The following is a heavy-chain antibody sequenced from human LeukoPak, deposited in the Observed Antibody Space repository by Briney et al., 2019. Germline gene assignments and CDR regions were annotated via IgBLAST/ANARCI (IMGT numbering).Heavy chain of an antibody. CDR2: ISGSGGSP. CDR1: GFTFSSYA. V-gene: IGHV3-23*01. J-gene: IGHJ3*02. D-gene: IGHD3-22*01. CDR3: AKDPTPTYYYDSSGLTGAFDI. Sequence: PGGSLRLSCAASGFTFSSYAMSWVRQAPGKGLEWVSAISGSGGSPYYADSVKGRFTISRDNSKNTLYLQMNSLRAEDTAVYYCAKDPTPTYYYDSSGLTGAFDIWGQGTMVTVSS.